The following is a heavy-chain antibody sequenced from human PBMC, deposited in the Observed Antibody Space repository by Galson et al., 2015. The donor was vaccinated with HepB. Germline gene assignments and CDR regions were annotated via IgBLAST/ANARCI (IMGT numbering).Heavy chain of an antibody. V-gene: IGHV3-7*03. CDR1: GFIFSRYW. Sequence: SLRLSCAASGFIFSRYWMSWVRQAPGKGLEWVANIKQDGSEKHYVDSVKGRFTISRDNAKNSVHLQMNSLRAEDTAVYYCARGGTAVVQFYYYYYAMDVWGQGTTVTVPS. D-gene: IGHD5-18*01. J-gene: IGHJ6*02. CDR3: ARGGTAVVQFYYYYYAMDV. CDR2: IKQDGSEK.